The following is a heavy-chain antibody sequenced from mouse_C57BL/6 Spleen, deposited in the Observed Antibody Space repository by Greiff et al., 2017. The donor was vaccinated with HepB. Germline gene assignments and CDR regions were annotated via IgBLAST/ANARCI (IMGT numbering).Heavy chain of an antibody. D-gene: IGHD3-3*01. Sequence: EVQLQQSGPGLVKPSQSLSLTCSVTGYSITSGYYWNWIRQFPGNKLEWMGYISYDGSNNYNPSLKNRISITRDTSKNQFFLKLNSVTTEDTATYYCARGQLTPFAYWGQGTLVTVSA. J-gene: IGHJ3*01. V-gene: IGHV3-6*01. CDR1: GYSITSGYY. CDR3: ARGQLTPFAY. CDR2: ISYDGSN.